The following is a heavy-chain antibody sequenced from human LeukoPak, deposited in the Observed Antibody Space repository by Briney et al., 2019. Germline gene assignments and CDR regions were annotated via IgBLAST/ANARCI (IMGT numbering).Heavy chain of an antibody. CDR1: GFTFSSYA. J-gene: IGHJ4*02. D-gene: IGHD5-18*01. V-gene: IGHV3-23*01. CDR2: ISGSGGTT. CDR3: ARGLQEYTYGFDY. Sequence: GGSLRLSXAASGFTFSSYAMTWIRQAPGKGLEWVSAISGSGGTTYYADSVKGRFTISRDNSRNTLYLQMNSLRADDTAVYYCARGLQEYTYGFDYWGQGTLVTASS.